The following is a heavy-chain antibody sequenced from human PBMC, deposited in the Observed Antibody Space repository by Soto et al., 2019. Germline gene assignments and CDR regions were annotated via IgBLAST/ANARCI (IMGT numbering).Heavy chain of an antibody. Sequence: QVQLVQSGAEVTKPGASVKVSCKASGYTFISYDINWVRQATGQGPEWMGWMNPNSGNTGNAQKFQDRVTMTRTTSISTAYLELSSLRSEDTAVYYCARGFKNCTNGVCYRKLDNWGQGTLVTVSS. V-gene: IGHV1-8*01. CDR3: ARGFKNCTNGVCYRKLDN. D-gene: IGHD2-8*01. CDR1: GYTFISYD. CDR2: MNPNSGNT. J-gene: IGHJ4*02.